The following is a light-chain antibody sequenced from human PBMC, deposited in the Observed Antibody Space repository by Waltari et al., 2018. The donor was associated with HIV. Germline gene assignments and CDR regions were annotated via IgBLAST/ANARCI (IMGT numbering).Light chain of an antibody. V-gene: IGLV2-14*03. J-gene: IGLJ2*01. Sequence: QSAPTQPASVPGSPGQSLTISCNNCVALPYFPSYQQYPGKAPKLLIYEISNRPSGISSRFSGSKSGDTASLTISGLQADDEADYFCTKYTSTNVLILFGGGTKVTVL. CDR1: CVALPY. CDR3: TKYTSTNVLIL. CDR2: EIS.